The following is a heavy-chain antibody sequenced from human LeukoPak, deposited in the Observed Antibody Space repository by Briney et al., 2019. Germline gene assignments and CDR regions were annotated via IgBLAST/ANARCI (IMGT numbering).Heavy chain of an antibody. CDR3: AKDRAVVVATTDYYYYYGMDV. CDR2: ISYDGSNK. V-gene: IGHV3-30*04. D-gene: IGHD2-15*01. J-gene: IGHJ6*02. Sequence: PGGSLRLSCAASGFTFSSYAMHWVRQAPGKGLEWVAVISYDGSNKYYADSVKGRFTISRDNSKNTLYLQMNSLRAEDTAVYYCAKDRAVVVATTDYYYYYGMDVWGQGTTVTVSS. CDR1: GFTFSSYA.